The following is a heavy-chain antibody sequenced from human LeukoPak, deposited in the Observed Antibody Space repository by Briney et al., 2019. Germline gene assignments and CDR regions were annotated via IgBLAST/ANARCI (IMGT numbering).Heavy chain of an antibody. CDR2: IYYSGST. V-gene: IGHV4-39*07. CDR3: ARVRGSYGSYYYYYYYMDV. CDR1: GGSISSSSYY. J-gene: IGHJ6*03. Sequence: PETLSLTCTVSGGSISSSSYYWGWIRQPPGKGLEWIGSIYYSGSTYYNPSLMSRVTISVDTSKNQFSLKLSSVTAADTAVYYCARVRGSYGSYYYYYYYMDVWGKGTTVTVSS. D-gene: IGHD5-18*01.